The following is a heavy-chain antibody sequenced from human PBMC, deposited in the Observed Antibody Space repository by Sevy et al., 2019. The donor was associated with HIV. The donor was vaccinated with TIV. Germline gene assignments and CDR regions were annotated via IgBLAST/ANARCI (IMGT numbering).Heavy chain of an antibody. D-gene: IGHD3-9*01. CDR1: GGTFSFYG. V-gene: IGHV1-69*13. CDR3: ARGGPDDILTHYGLDV. CDR2: IIPILGTT. J-gene: IGHJ6*02. Sequence: ASVKVSCKASGGTFSFYGVSWVRQAPGQGLEWMAGIIPILGTTRYAQKFQGRVTITADESTSTAYMELSSLRSEDTAVDYCARGGPDDILTHYGLDVWGQGTTVTVSS.